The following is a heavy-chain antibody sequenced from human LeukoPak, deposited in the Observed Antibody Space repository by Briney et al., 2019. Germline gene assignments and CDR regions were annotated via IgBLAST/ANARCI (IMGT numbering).Heavy chain of an antibody. J-gene: IGHJ6*04. Sequence: PGGSLRLSCAASGFTFSSYWMHWVRQAPGKGLVWVSRISSDGSSTSYADSVKGRFTISRDNAKNTLYLQMNSLRAEDAAVYYCARVYYGSGSYTGPYWYGMDVWGKGTTVTVSS. V-gene: IGHV3-74*01. CDR3: ARVYYGSGSYTGPYWYGMDV. D-gene: IGHD3-10*01. CDR1: GFTFSSYW. CDR2: ISSDGSST.